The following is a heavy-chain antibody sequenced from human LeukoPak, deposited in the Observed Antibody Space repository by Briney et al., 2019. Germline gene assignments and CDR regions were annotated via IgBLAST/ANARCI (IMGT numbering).Heavy chain of an antibody. Sequence: GGSLRLSCGASGFTFSRYAMSWVRQAPGKGLEWVSAISGSGGSTYYADSVKGRFTISRDNSKNTLYLQMNSLRAEDTAVYYCAKLVFGDSSGFVGYWGQGTLVTVSS. CDR3: AKLVFGDSSGFVGY. J-gene: IGHJ4*02. CDR2: ISGSGGST. CDR1: GFTFSRYA. V-gene: IGHV3-23*01. D-gene: IGHD3-22*01.